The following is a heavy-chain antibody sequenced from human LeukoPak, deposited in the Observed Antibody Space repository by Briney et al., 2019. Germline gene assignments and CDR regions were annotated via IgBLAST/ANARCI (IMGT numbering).Heavy chain of an antibody. CDR2: ISGSGGST. D-gene: IGHD6-19*01. CDR1: GFTFSSYA. J-gene: IGHJ4*02. Sequence: GGSLRLSCAASGFTFSSYAMSWVRQAPGKGLDWVSAISGSGGSTYYADSVKGRFTISRDNSKNTLYLQMNSLRAEDTAVYYCAKRGTSSGWYSFDYWGQGTLVTVSS. V-gene: IGHV3-23*01. CDR3: AKRGTSSGWYSFDY.